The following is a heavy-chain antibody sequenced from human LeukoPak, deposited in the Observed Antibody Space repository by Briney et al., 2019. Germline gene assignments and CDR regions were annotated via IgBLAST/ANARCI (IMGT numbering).Heavy chain of an antibody. Sequence: GGSPRLSCATSGFTFSDYYMSWIRQAPGKGLEWVSFISTSFSYTYYADSVKGRFTISRDNAKKSVYLQMNSLRAEDTAVYYCARETYGDHTFDYWGQGTLVTVSS. D-gene: IGHD4-17*01. CDR1: GFTFSDYY. CDR2: ISTSFSYT. V-gene: IGHV3-11*06. J-gene: IGHJ4*02. CDR3: ARETYGDHTFDY.